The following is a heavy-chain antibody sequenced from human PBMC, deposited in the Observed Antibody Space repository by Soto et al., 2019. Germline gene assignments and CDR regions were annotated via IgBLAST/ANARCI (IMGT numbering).Heavy chain of an antibody. V-gene: IGHV3-30*18. Sequence: QVQLVESGGGVVQPGRSLRLSCAASGFTFSSYGIHWVRQAPGKGLEWVAVISYDGSNKFYADSVKGRFTISRDNSKNTLYLKMNSLRAEDTAVYYCAKDSGTYWYFDLWGRGTLVTVSS. CDR3: AKDSGTYWYFDL. J-gene: IGHJ2*01. CDR2: ISYDGSNK. D-gene: IGHD3-10*01. CDR1: GFTFSSYG.